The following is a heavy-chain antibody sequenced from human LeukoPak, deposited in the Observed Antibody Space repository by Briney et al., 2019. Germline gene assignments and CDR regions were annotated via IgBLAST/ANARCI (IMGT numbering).Heavy chain of an antibody. J-gene: IGHJ5*02. CDR2: INPSGGST. Sequence: GASVKVSCKASGYTFTSYYMHWVRQAPGQGLEWMGIINPSGGSTSYAQKFQGRVTMIRDTSTSTVYMELSSLRSEDTAVYYCARIRKQGYYYDPWGQGTLVTVSS. CDR3: ARIRKQGYYYDP. V-gene: IGHV1-46*01. CDR1: GYTFTSYY. D-gene: IGHD3-22*01.